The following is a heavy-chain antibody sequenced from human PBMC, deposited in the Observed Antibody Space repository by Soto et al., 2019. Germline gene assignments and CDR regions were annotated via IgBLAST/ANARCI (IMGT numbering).Heavy chain of an antibody. D-gene: IGHD5-12*01. CDR1: GDRFSAFY. CDR2: INPNGGAT. V-gene: IGHV1-2*02. CDR3: ARESGGATATLDYYYFYMDV. Sequence: QVQLVQSGAEVKKPGASVKVSCKTSGDRFSAFYLHWVRQAPGQGLEWLGWINPNGGATKYAQKFRGRVAMTRDSSIRTAYLELSSLRSDDTAIYYCARESGGATATLDYYYFYMDVWGKGTTVTVSS. J-gene: IGHJ6*03.